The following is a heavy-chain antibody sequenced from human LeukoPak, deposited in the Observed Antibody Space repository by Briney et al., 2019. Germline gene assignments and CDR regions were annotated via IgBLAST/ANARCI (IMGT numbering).Heavy chain of an antibody. V-gene: IGHV4-39*01. D-gene: IGHD1-1*01. CDR1: GGSISSSNYY. CDR2: IYSSGST. Sequence: SETLSLTCSVSGGSISSSNYYWGWIRQPPGKGLEWIGSIYSSGSTRSNPSLKSRVSISIDTSKNQFSLKLYSVTASDAALYYCARHLSGTTMAHYFDFWGQGILVAVSS. J-gene: IGHJ4*02. CDR3: ARHLSGTTMAHYFDF.